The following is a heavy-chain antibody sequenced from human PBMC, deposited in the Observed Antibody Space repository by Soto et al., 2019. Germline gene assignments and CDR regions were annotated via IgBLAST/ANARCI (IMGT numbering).Heavy chain of an antibody. D-gene: IGHD2-15*01. J-gene: IGHJ4*02. CDR2: INAGNGNT. CDR3: ARGTVVTPFDY. V-gene: IGHV1-3*05. Sequence: QVQLVQSGAEEKKPGASVKVSCKASGYTFTSYAMHWVRQAPGQRLEWMGWINAGNGNTKYSQKFQGRVTITRDTAASTAYMELSSLRSEDTAVYYCARGTVVTPFDYWGQGTLVTVSS. CDR1: GYTFTSYA.